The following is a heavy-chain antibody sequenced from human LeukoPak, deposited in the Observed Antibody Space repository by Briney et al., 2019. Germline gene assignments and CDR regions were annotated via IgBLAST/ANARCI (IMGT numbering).Heavy chain of an antibody. CDR3: AGPGAGDLDY. CDR1: GEPFTTYY. Sequence: SETLSLTCVVYGEPFTTYYWSWIRQPPGKGLEWIGEINHSGSTNYSPSLKSRATLSVDTSKNQFSLKLNSVTAADTAVYYCAGPGAGDLDYWGQGTLVTVSS. V-gene: IGHV4-34*01. CDR2: INHSGST. D-gene: IGHD3-10*01. J-gene: IGHJ4*02.